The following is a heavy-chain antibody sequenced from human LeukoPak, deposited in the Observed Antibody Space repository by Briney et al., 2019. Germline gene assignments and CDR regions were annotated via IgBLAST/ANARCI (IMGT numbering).Heavy chain of an antibody. D-gene: IGHD6-13*01. CDR1: GGSISSGGYY. CDR2: IYHSGST. J-gene: IGHJ4*02. CDR3: AREEGSSSSNFDY. V-gene: IGHV4-30-2*01. Sequence: SQTLSLTCTVSGGSISSGGYYWSWIRQPPGKGLEWIGYIYHSGSTYYNPSLKSRVTISVDTSKNQFSLKLSSVTAADTAVYYCAREEGSSSSNFDYWGQGTLVTVSS.